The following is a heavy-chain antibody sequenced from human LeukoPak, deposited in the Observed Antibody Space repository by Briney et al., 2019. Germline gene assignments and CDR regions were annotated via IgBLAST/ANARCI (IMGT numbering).Heavy chain of an antibody. CDR2: IYSSGST. CDR1: GGSISSYY. J-gene: IGHJ5*02. Sequence: PSETLSLTCTVSGGSISSYYWSWIRQPAGKGLEWIGRIYSSGSTNYNPSLKSRVTMSVDTSKNQFSLKLSSVTAADTAVYYCARDPYCSGGSCYLNWFDPWGREPWSPSPQ. D-gene: IGHD2-15*01. CDR3: ARDPYCSGGSCYLNWFDP. V-gene: IGHV4-4*07.